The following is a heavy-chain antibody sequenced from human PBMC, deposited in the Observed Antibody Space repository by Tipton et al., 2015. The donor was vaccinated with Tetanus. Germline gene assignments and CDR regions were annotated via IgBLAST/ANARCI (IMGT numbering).Heavy chain of an antibody. V-gene: IGHV4-59*01. D-gene: IGHD2-21*01. CDR2: IYYTGST. CDR1: GGSMNSYY. J-gene: IGHJ6*02. Sequence: TLSLTCTVSGGSMNSYYWSWIRQPPGKGLEWIGYIYYTGSTNYNPSLKSGVTISLDTSKNQLSLKLTSVSAADTAVYYCARLTGHSMDVVDYYYFGMDLWGQGTKVTVSS. CDR3: ARLTGHSMDVVDYYYFGMDL.